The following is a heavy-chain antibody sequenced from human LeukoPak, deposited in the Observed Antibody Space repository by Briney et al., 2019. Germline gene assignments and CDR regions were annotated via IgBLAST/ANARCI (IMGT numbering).Heavy chain of an antibody. CDR3: ASSASGYVTFDY. Sequence: GGSLRLSCAASGFSFSNYAMSWVRQAPGKGLEWVSCISGGGDSTYYAAPMKGRITNPRDKPKNPLYLQMNNLRAEDTAVYYCASSASGYVTFDYWGQGTLVTVSS. CDR2: ISGGGDST. V-gene: IGHV3-23*01. D-gene: IGHD5-12*01. CDR1: GFSFSNYA. J-gene: IGHJ4*02.